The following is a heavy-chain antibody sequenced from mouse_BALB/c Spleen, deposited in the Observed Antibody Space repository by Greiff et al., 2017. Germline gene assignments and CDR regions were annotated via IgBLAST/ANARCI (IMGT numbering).Heavy chain of an antibody. CDR3: ARDLAGRARAMDY. Sequence: VQRVESGPGLVAPSQSLSISCTVSGFSLTGYGVNWVRQPPGKGLEWLGMIWGDGSTDYNSAIKSRLSISKDNSKSQVFLKMNSMQTDDTARYYCARDLAGRARAMDYWGQGTSVTVSS. CDR2: IWGDGST. D-gene: IGHD3-3*01. V-gene: IGHV2-6-7*01. J-gene: IGHJ4*01. CDR1: GFSLTGYG.